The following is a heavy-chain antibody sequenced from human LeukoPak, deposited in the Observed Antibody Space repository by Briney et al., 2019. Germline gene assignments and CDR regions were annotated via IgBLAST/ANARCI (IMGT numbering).Heavy chain of an antibody. CDR2: ISAYNGNT. Sequence: GASVKVSCKASGYTFTSYGISWVRQAPGQGLEWMGWISAYNGNTNYAQKLQGRVTMITDTSTSTASMELRSLRSDDTAVYYCARITYYYDSSGYYGAFDIWGQGTMVTVSS. CDR3: ARITYYYDSSGYYGAFDI. J-gene: IGHJ3*02. V-gene: IGHV1-18*01. CDR1: GYTFTSYG. D-gene: IGHD3-22*01.